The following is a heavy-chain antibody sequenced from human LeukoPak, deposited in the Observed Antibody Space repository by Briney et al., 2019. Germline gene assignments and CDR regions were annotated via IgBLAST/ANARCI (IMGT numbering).Heavy chain of an antibody. Sequence: PGGSLRLSCAASGFTFSRYAMHWVRQAPGKGLEYVSAISSNGGSTYYANSVKGRFTISGDNSKNTVYLQVGSLRAEDMAVYYCARATYSSSWYGAFDIWGQGTMVTVSS. V-gene: IGHV3-64*01. D-gene: IGHD6-13*01. J-gene: IGHJ3*02. CDR1: GFTFSRYA. CDR3: ARATYSSSWYGAFDI. CDR2: ISSNGGST.